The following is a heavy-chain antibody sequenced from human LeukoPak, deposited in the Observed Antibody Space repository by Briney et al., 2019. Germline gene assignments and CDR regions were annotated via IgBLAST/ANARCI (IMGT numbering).Heavy chain of an antibody. CDR1: GGSFSGYY. V-gene: IGHV4-34*01. CDR2: INHGGST. CDR3: ARGRTIVDY. D-gene: IGHD1-26*01. J-gene: IGHJ4*02. Sequence: SETLSLTCAVYGGSFSGYYWSWIRQPPGKGLEWIGEINHGGSTNYNPSLKSRVTISVDTSKNQFSLKLSSVTAADTAVYYCARGRTIVDYWGQGTLVTVSS.